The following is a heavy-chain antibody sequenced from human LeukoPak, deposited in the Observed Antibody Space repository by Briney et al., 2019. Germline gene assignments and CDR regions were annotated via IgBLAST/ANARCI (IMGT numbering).Heavy chain of an antibody. D-gene: IGHD2-21*02. CDR1: GFTFSNYW. CDR2: IKSDGSST. CDR3: SRDSLSSCGGDCCSGLDV. V-gene: IGHV3-74*01. J-gene: IGHJ6*02. Sequence: GGSLRLSCAASGFTFSNYWMHWVRQAPGEALMWVSRIKSDGSSTTYADSVKGRFTISRDNAKNTLYLQMNSLRAEDTAVYYCSRDSLSSCGGDCCSGLDVWGQGTTVTVSS.